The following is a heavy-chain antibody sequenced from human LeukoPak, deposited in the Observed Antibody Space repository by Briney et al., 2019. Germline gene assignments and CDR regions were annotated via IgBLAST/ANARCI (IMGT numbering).Heavy chain of an antibody. CDR1: GITASSPY. J-gene: IGHJ6*01. D-gene: IGHD4-17*01. CDR2: IDSGGST. Sequence: GGSLRLSCAASGITASSPYMTWGRQAPGKGLERVSVIDSGGSTNSADSVEGRFSVSRDNSKNTLYLQMNSLRVEDTAVYYCARTYGDYDNYYGMDVWGQGTTVTVSS. CDR3: ARTYGDYDNYYGMDV. V-gene: IGHV3-66*01.